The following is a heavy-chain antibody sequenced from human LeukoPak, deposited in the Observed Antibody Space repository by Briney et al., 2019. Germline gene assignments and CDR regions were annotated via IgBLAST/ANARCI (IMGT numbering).Heavy chain of an antibody. Sequence: SETLSLTCTVSGGSISSSSYYWGWIRQPPGKGLEWIGSIYYSGSIYYNPSLKSRVTISVDASKNQFSLKLSSVTAADTAVYYCARWYPPQDYFDYWGQGTLVTVSS. CDR1: GGSISSSSYY. V-gene: IGHV4-39*01. CDR2: IYYSGSI. J-gene: IGHJ4*02. D-gene: IGHD6-13*01. CDR3: ARWYPPQDYFDY.